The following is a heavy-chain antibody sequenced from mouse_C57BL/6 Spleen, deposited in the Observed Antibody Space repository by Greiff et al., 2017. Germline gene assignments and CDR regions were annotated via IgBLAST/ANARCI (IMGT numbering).Heavy chain of an antibody. V-gene: IGHV1-82*01. D-gene: IGHD2-3*01. Sequence: QVQLKQSGPELVKPGASVKISCKASGYAFSSSWMNWVKQRPGKGLEWIGRIYPGDGDTNYNGKFKGKATLTADKSSSTAYMQLSSLTSEDSAVYFCASDDGYYGGFAYWGQGTLVTVSA. CDR2: IYPGDGDT. CDR3: ASDDGYYGGFAY. CDR1: GYAFSSSW. J-gene: IGHJ3*01.